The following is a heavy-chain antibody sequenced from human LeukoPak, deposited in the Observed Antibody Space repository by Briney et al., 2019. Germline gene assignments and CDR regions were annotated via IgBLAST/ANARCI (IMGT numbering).Heavy chain of an antibody. CDR2: INHSGST. J-gene: IGHJ6*03. CDR1: GGSLSGYY. D-gene: IGHD2-15*01. CDR3: ARVIVEYYYMDV. V-gene: IGHV4-34*01. Sequence: SETLSLTCAVYGGSLSGYYWTWIRQSPGKGLEWIGQINHSGSTNYNPSLKSRLTISVDMSSNQVSLKLTSVTAADTAVYYCARVIVEYYYMDVWGKGTTVTVSS.